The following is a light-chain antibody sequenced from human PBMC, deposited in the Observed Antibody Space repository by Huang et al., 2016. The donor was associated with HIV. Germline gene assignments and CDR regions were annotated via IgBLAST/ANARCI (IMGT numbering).Light chain of an antibody. CDR3: QQYDSLPRT. CDR2: DAA. CDR1: RHIYSY. V-gene: IGKV1-33*01. Sequence: DIQMTQSPSSLSASIGDRVTITCRASRHIYSYLNWYQHRPGKAPKLLLYDAANLEVGVPSRCSGSGSGRNFTLIISSLQPEDFATYYCQQYDSLPRTFGPGTKV. J-gene: IGKJ3*01.